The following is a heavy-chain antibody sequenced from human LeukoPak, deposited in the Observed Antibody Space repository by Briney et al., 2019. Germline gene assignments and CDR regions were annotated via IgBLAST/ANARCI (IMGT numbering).Heavy chain of an antibody. CDR3: ARRGYSSDWYDY. CDR2: IYYSGHT. J-gene: IGHJ4*02. Sequence: SETLSLTCTVFDDSLNNYYWNWIRQPPGKGLEWIGYIYYSGHTNYNPSLNSRVAISIDTSKNQFSLKLSSVTAADTAVYYCARRGYSSDWYDYWGQGTLVTVSS. V-gene: IGHV4-59*08. CDR1: DDSLNNYY. D-gene: IGHD6-19*01.